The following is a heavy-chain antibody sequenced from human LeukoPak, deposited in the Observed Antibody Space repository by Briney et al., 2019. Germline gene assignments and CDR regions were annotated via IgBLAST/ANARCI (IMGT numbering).Heavy chain of an antibody. CDR1: GYTFTGYY. CDR3: ASPGFVSGSYTFDY. D-gene: IGHD1-26*01. CDR2: INPNSGGT. J-gene: IGHJ4*02. V-gene: IGHV1-2*02. Sequence: ASVKVSCKASGYTFTGYYMHWVRQAPGQGLEWMGWINPNSGGTNYAQKVQGRVTMTRDTSISTAYMELSRLRSDDTAVCYCASPGFVSGSYTFDYWGQGTLVTVSS.